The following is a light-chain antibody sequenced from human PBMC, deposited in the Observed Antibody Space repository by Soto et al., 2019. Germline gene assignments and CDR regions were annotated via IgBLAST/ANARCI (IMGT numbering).Light chain of an antibody. V-gene: IGLV2-14*01. Sequence: HCVLTQPASGSGAAGQSISISYTGTSSDVGGYNYVSWYQQYPGKAPKLMIYHVSNRPSGVSNRFSGSKSGNSASLTISGLQPEDEADYYCSSYTGTSTYVFGTGTKVTVL. CDR3: SSYTGTSTYV. CDR1: SSDVGGYNY. CDR2: HVS. J-gene: IGLJ1*01.